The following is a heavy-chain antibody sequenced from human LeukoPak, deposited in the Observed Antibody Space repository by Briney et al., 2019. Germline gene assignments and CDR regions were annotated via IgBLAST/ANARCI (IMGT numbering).Heavy chain of an antibody. J-gene: IGHJ4*02. D-gene: IGHD1-7*01. CDR1: GYTFTSYD. CDR3: ARVSGGTSPLYYFDY. V-gene: IGHV1-8*01. CDR2: MNPNSGNT. Sequence: VASVTVSFTASGYTFTSYDINWVRQATGQGLEWMGWMNPNSGNTGYAQKFQGRVTMTRNTSISTAYMELSSLRSEDTAVYYCARVSGGTSPLYYFDYWGQGTLVTVSS.